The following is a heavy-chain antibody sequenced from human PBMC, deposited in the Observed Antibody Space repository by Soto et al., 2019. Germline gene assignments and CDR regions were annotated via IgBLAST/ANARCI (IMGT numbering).Heavy chain of an antibody. D-gene: IGHD3-3*01. CDR1: GGSISSSSYY. CDR3: ARGARAITIFGVASNWFDP. J-gene: IGHJ5*02. V-gene: IGHV4-39*01. CDR2: IYYSGST. Sequence: PSETLSLTCTVSGGSISSSSYYWGWIRQPPGKGLEWIGSIYYSGSTYYNPSLKSRVTISVDTSKNQFSLKLSSVTAADTAVYYCARGARAITIFGVASNWFDPWGQGTLVTVSS.